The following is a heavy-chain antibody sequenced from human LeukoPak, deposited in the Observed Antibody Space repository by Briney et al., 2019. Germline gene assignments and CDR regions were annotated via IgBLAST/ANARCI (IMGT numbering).Heavy chain of an antibody. V-gene: IGHV3-21*01. D-gene: IGHD2-15*01. Sequence: GGSLRLSCAASGFTFSSYSMNWVRQAPGKGLEWVSSISSSSSYIYYADSVKGRFTISRDNAKNSLYLQMNSLRAEDTAVYYCARRYCSGGNCYGHVAFDIWGQGTMVTVSS. CDR3: ARRYCSGGNCYGHVAFDI. CDR1: GFTFSSYS. J-gene: IGHJ3*02. CDR2: ISSSSSYI.